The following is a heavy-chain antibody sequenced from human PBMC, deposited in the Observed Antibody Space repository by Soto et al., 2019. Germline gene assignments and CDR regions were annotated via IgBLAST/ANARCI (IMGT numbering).Heavy chain of an antibody. CDR2: IYYSGST. CDR3: ARKTTVTTSFDY. J-gene: IGHJ4*02. Sequence: ASETLSLTCTVSGGSISSGGYYWSWIRQHPGKGLEWIGYIYYSGSTYYNPSLKSRVTISVDTSKNQFSLKLSSVTAADTAVYYCARKTTVTTSFDYWGQGTLVTV. CDR1: GGSISSGGYY. V-gene: IGHV4-31*03. D-gene: IGHD4-17*01.